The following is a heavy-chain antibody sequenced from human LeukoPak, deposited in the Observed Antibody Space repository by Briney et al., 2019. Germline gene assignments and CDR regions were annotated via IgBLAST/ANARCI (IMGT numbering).Heavy chain of an antibody. D-gene: IGHD3-3*01. CDR3: ARDSTIFGVVPFDY. CDR1: GYTVTGYY. J-gene: IGHJ4*02. V-gene: IGHV1-2*02. Sequence: ASVKVSCKASGYTVTGYYMHWVRQAPGQGLEWMGWINPNSGGTNYAQKFQGRVTMTRDTSISTAYMELSRLRSDDTAVYYCARDSTIFGVVPFDYWGQGTLVTVSS. CDR2: INPNSGGT.